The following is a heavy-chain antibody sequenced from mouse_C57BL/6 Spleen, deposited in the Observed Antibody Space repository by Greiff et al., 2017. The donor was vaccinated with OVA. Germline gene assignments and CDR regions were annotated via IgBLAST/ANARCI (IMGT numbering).Heavy chain of an antibody. CDR1: GYTFTSYW. D-gene: IGHD3-2*02. Sequence: QVQLQQPGAELVRPGSSVKLSCKASGYTFTSYWMHWVKQRPIQGLEWIGNIDPSDSETHYNQKFKDKATLTVDKSSSTAYMQLSSLTSEDSAVYYCARGDSSGYGFAYCGQGTLVTVSA. CDR3: ARGDSSGYGFAY. J-gene: IGHJ3*01. CDR2: IDPSDSET. V-gene: IGHV1-52*01.